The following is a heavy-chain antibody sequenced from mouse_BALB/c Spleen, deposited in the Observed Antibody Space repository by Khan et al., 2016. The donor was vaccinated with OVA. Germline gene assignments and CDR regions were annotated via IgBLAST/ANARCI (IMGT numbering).Heavy chain of an antibody. D-gene: IGHD4-1*01. V-gene: IGHV1S136*01. Sequence: VQLQQSGPELVEPGASVKMSCKASGYTFTNYVMHWVKQKPGQGLEWIGDINPYNAGTRYNEKFKGKATLTSDISSTTAYMELSSLTSEDSAVYCCACEASSWDFSFPYWGQGTLVTVSA. CDR3: ACEASSWDFSFPY. CDR1: GYTFTNYV. CDR2: INPYNAGT. J-gene: IGHJ3*01.